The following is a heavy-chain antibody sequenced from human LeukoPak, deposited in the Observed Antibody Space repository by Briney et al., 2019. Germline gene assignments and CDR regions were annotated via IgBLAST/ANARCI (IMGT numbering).Heavy chain of an antibody. J-gene: IGHJ4*02. CDR1: GCIFTGYY. CDR3: ARGPSGYANGFDY. D-gene: IGHD5-12*01. V-gene: IGHV1-2*06. Sequence: ASVKVSCKASGCIFTGYYVHWVRQAPGQGLECMGRINPITGSTNHVQKFQGRVTMTTNTAISEAYMELTGLRSEDTAVYYCARGPSGYANGFDYWGQGTLVTVSS. CDR2: INPITGST.